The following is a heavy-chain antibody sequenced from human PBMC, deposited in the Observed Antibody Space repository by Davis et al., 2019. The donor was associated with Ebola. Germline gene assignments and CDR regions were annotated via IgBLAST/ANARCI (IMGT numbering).Heavy chain of an antibody. CDR2: INPSGGST. CDR1: GYTFITYY. CDR3: ATRGVGGGYFDY. J-gene: IGHJ4*02. V-gene: IGHV1-46*01. D-gene: IGHD3-10*01. Sequence: AASVKVSCKASGYTFITYYMHWVRQAPGQGLEWMGIINPSGGSTSYAQKFQGRVTMTRDTSTSTVYMELSSLRSEDTAVYYCATRGVGGGYFDYWGQGTLVTVSS.